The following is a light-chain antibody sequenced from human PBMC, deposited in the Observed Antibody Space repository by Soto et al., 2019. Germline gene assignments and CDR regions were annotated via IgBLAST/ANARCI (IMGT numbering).Light chain of an antibody. J-gene: IGLJ1*01. CDR3: CSYAGSSTLV. Sequence: QSALTQPASVSGSPGQSITLSCTGTSSDLGSYNLVSWYQQHPGKAPKLMIYEGSKRPSGVSYRFSGSKSGNTASLTISGLQTEDEADYYCCSYAGSSTLVFGTGTKLTVL. V-gene: IGLV2-23*01. CDR2: EGS. CDR1: SSDLGSYNL.